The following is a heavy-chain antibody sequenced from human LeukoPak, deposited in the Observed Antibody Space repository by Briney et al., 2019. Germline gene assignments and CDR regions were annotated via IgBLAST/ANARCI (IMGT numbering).Heavy chain of an antibody. CDR2: ISGSSGST. J-gene: IGHJ3*02. CDR1: GFTFSSYA. V-gene: IGHV3-23*01. CDR3: AKIGGFSNDAFDI. Sequence: GGSLRLSCAASGFTFSSYAMSWVRQAPGKGLEWVSAISGSSGSTYYADSVKGRFTISRDNSKNTLCLQVNSLRAEDTAIYYCAKIGGFSNDAFDIWGQGTMVTVSS. D-gene: IGHD3-16*01.